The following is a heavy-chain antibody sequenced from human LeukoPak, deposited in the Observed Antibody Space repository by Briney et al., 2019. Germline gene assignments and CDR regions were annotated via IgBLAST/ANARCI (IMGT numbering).Heavy chain of an antibody. CDR3: AKDGSSWYFDYMDV. D-gene: IGHD6-13*01. J-gene: IGHJ6*03. CDR2: IDTSSRTI. V-gene: IGHV3-11*01. CDR1: GFTFSDYY. Sequence: PGGSLRLSCAASGFTFSDYYMNWVRQAPGKGLEWISYIDTSSRTIYYADSVKGRFTISRDNAKNSLYLQMNSLRAEDTAVYYCAKDGSSWYFDYMDVWGKGTTVTVSS.